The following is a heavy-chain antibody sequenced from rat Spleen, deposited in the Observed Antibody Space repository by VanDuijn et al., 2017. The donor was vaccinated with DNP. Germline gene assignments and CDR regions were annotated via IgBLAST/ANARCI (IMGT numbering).Heavy chain of an antibody. CDR2: ISTAGDNS. Sequence: EVQLVESGGGLVQPGGSLKLSCAASGFTFSKYGMAWVRQAPTQGLEWVASISTAGDNSYYRDSVKGRFTISRDNAKSSLYLQMDSLRSEDTATYYCTTSILRVFDYWGQGVMVTVSS. CDR3: TTSILRVFDY. J-gene: IGHJ2*01. D-gene: IGHD1-6*01. CDR1: GFTFSKYG. V-gene: IGHV5-27*01.